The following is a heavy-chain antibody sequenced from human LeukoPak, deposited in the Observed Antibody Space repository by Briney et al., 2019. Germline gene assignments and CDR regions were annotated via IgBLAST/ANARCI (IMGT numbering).Heavy chain of an antibody. V-gene: IGHV3-30*18. CDR1: GFTFNTFG. CDR2: ISYDGSNK. J-gene: IGHJ4*02. Sequence: GGSLRLSCAASGFTFNTFGMHWVRQAPGKGLEWVAAISYDGSNKYDADSVKGRFTISSDNSKNTLYLQMNSLRVEDTAVYYCAKGRGRVAVVIAEFDSWGQGTLVTVSS. D-gene: IGHD2-21*01. CDR3: AKGRGRVAVVIAEFDS.